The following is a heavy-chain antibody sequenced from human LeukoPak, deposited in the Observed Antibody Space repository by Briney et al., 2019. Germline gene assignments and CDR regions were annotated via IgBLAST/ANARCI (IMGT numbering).Heavy chain of an antibody. CDR2: IIPIFGTA. CDR1: VGTFSSYA. V-gene: IGHV1-69*05. D-gene: IGHD6-6*01. J-gene: IGHJ4*02. CDR3: ASRGIAARLYFDY. Sequence: ASVKVSCKASVGTFSSYAISWVRQAPGQGLEWMGGIIPIFGTANYAQKFQGRVTITTDESTSTAYMELSSLRSEDTAVYYCASRGIAARLYFDYWGQGTLVTVSS.